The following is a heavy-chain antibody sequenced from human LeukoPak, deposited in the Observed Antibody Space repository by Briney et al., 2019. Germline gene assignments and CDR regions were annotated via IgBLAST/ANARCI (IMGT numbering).Heavy chain of an antibody. V-gene: IGHV3-23*01. D-gene: IGHD4-17*01. CDR2: ISGSGGST. CDR1: GFTFSSYA. CDR3: AKGEGYGDPFDY. J-gene: IGHJ4*02. Sequence: GGSLRLSCAASGFTFSSYAVSWVSQAQGKGLEWVSAISGSGGSTYYADSVKGRFTISRDNSKNTLYLQMNSLRAEDTAVYYCAKGEGYGDPFDYWGQGTLLTVSS.